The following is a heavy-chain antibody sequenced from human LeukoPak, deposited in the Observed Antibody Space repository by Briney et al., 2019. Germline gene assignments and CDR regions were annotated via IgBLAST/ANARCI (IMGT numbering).Heavy chain of an antibody. CDR1: GGTFRSHI. CDR2: ITPIINSA. J-gene: IGHJ5*02. CDR3: TRVNLRGSQYNWFDP. V-gene: IGHV1-69*08. D-gene: IGHD1-26*01. Sequence: SVKVSCKTFGGTFRSHIFSWVRQAPGQGLEWMGRITPIINSAKYAQKFRDRLTITADTSTGTAYMELSSLTPEDTALYYCTRVNLRGSQYNWFDPWGQGTLVIVSS.